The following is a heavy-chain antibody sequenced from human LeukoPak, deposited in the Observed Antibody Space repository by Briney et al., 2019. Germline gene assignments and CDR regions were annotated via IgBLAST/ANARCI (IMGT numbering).Heavy chain of an antibody. D-gene: IGHD4-17*01. Sequence: GGSLRLSCAASGFTFSDYSMNWVRQAPGKGLEWVSVIYSGGSTYYADSVKGRFTISRDNSKNTLYLQMNSLRAEDTAVYYCARTYGDYVEYWGQGTLVTVSS. CDR3: ARTYGDYVEY. J-gene: IGHJ4*02. CDR1: GFTFSDYS. V-gene: IGHV3-66*01. CDR2: IYSGGST.